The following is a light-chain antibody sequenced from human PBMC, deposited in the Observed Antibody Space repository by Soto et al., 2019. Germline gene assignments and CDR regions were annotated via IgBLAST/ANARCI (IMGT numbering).Light chain of an antibody. Sequence: EVVLTQSPATLSLSPGERATLSCRASQSVSNYLAWYQQKTGQAPRLLIYDAFTRATGVPARFSGAASGTEFTLTISSLQSEDFALDYCQQYNDWPLTFGQGTKVEI. CDR1: QSVSNY. CDR2: DAF. J-gene: IGKJ1*01. CDR3: QQYNDWPLT. V-gene: IGKV3-15*01.